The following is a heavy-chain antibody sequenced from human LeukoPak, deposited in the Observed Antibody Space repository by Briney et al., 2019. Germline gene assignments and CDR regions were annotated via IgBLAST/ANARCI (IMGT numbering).Heavy chain of an antibody. CDR3: AKDRYYDALAGYSGHDC. CDR2: TSGGGGSP. D-gene: IGHD3-9*01. V-gene: IGHV3-23*01. J-gene: IGHJ4*02. Sequence: PGGSLRLSCAASGFTFSSYAMTWVRQTPGKGLEWVSSTSGGGGSPYYADSVKGRFTISRDNSRNTLYLQMSSLRAEDTAVYYCAKDRYYDALAGYSGHDCWGQGTLVTVSS. CDR1: GFTFSSYA.